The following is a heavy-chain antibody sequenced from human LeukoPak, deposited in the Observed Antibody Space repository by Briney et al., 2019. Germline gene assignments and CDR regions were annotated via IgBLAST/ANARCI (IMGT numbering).Heavy chain of an antibody. D-gene: IGHD6-6*01. CDR2: ITNTGGST. Sequence: GGSLRLSCAASGFTFSSYAMSWARQAPGKGLEWVSAITNTGGSTYHAESVKGRFTISRDNSKSTLFLQMNSLRVDDTAVYYCAKGSSSSRPYYFDYWGQGALVTVSS. CDR3: AKGSSSSRPYYFDY. CDR1: GFTFSSYA. V-gene: IGHV3-23*01. J-gene: IGHJ4*02.